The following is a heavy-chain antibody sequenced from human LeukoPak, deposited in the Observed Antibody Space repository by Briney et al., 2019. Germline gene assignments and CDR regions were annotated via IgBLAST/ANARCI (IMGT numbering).Heavy chain of an antibody. D-gene: IGHD1-26*01. V-gene: IGHV4-4*07. CDR1: GGSISSYY. J-gene: IGHJ3*02. Sequence: SETLSLTCTVSGGSISSYYWSWIRQPAGKGLEWIGRIYTSGSTNYNPSLKSRVTMSVDTSKNQFSLKLSSVTAADTAVYYCARDRGYSGSYPDAFDIWGQGTMVTVSS. CDR3: ARDRGYSGSYPDAFDI. CDR2: IYTSGST.